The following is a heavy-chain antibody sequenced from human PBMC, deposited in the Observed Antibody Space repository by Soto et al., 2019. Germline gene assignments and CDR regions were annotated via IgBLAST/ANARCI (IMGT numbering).Heavy chain of an antibody. D-gene: IGHD4-4*01. V-gene: IGHV1-8*01. CDR3: ARYIVTTGTGEGLDY. Sequence: QVQLVQSGAEVKKPGASVKVSCKASGYTFTSYDINWVRQATGQGLEWMGWMSPNNDDRGIAEKFQGRLTMTRDTSTNTAYMELSSLRSDDTAVYYCARYIVTTGTGEGLDYWGQGTLVTVSS. J-gene: IGHJ4*02. CDR2: MSPNNDDR. CDR1: GYTFTSYD.